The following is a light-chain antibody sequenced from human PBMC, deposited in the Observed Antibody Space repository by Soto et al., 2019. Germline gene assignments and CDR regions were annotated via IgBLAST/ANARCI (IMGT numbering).Light chain of an antibody. J-gene: IGKJ5*01. CDR3: MQALQSLT. CDR1: QSLLYHNTYNY. V-gene: IGKV2-28*01. CDR2: FGS. Sequence: EIVMTQSPLTLPVTPGEPASISCRSSQSLLYHNTYNYLDWYVQKPGQSPQLLIYFGSNRAPGVPDRFSGSGSGTDFTLKINIVEAEDVGTYYCMQALQSLTFGQGTRLEIQ.